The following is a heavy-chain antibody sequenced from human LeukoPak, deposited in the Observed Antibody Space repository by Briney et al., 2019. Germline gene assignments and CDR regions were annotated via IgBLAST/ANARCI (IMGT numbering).Heavy chain of an antibody. Sequence: SETLSLTCTVSDGSISSPDHYWGWIRQPPGKGLEWIGIIYYTGSTYYNLSLKSRVIISVDTSKSQFSLKVKSMTAADTAVYYCARRFFYGDYDTYYFDYWGQEILVTVSS. CDR2: IYYTGST. CDR3: ARRFFYGDYDTYYFDY. V-gene: IGHV4-39*01. J-gene: IGHJ4*02. CDR1: DGSISSPDHY. D-gene: IGHD4-17*01.